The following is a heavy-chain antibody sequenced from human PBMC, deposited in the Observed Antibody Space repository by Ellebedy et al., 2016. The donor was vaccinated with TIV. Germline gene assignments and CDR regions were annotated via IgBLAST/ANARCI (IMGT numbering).Heavy chain of an antibody. D-gene: IGHD1-20*01. CDR1: GFTFRSYA. Sequence: GESLKISCAASGFTFRSYAMYWVRQASGKGLEWVAFISYDGNIKYYAHSVKGRFSISRDTSKNRLYLQMNSLRTEDTALYYCARDTYNWNPGRRPDYWGQGTLVTVSS. V-gene: IGHV3-30-3*01. J-gene: IGHJ4*02. CDR2: ISYDGNIK. CDR3: ARDTYNWNPGRRPDY.